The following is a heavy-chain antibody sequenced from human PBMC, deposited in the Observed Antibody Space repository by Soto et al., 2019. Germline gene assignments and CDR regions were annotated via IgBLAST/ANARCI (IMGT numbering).Heavy chain of an antibody. CDR2: IRSKAYGGTT. J-gene: IGHJ5*02. CDR1: GFTFGDYA. D-gene: IGHD6-19*01. V-gene: IGHV3-49*03. CDR3: TRDTYSSGWWSWFDP. Sequence: PGGSLRLSCTASGFTFGDYAMSWFRQAPGKGLEWVGFIRSKAYGGTTEYAASVKGRFTISRDDSKSIAYLQMNSLKTEDTAVYYCTRDTYSSGWWSWFDPWGQGTLVTVSS.